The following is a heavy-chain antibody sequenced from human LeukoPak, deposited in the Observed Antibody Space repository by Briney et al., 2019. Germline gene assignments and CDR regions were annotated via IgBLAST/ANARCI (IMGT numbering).Heavy chain of an antibody. Sequence: ASVKVSSTSSGYTFTNYGITWVRQAPGQGLECLGWIGAYTGNTNYVQPLQGRVTMNRDTSTSTAYMELTSLTADDTAVYYCARDKEWTRDAAESLGTYYHYHHGMDVWGQGTTVTVSS. V-gene: IGHV1-18*01. CDR2: IGAYTGNT. J-gene: IGHJ6*02. D-gene: IGHD3-16*01. CDR3: ARDKEWTRDAAESLGTYYHYHHGMDV. CDR1: GYTFTNYG.